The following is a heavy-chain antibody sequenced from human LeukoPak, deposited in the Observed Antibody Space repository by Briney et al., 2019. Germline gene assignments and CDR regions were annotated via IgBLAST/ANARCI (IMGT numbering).Heavy chain of an antibody. CDR1: GFTFSSYE. Sequence: QPGGSLRLSCAASGFTFSSYEMNWVRQAPGKGLEWVSYISSSGSTIYYADSVKGRFTISRDNAKNSLYLQMNSLRAEDTAVYYCARTPAKLRYWSEWCQGTLVTVSS. D-gene: IGHD3-9*01. V-gene: IGHV3-48*03. CDR3: ARTPAKLRYWSE. J-gene: IGHJ4*02. CDR2: ISSSGSTI.